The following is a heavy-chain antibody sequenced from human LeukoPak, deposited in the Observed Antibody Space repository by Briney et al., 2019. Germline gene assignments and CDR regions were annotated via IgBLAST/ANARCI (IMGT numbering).Heavy chain of an antibody. V-gene: IGHV4-59*01. CDR3: ARTVVPAAIVYFDY. J-gene: IGHJ4*02. D-gene: IGHD2-2*02. CDR2: IYYSGST. Sequence: PSETLSLTCTVSGGSISSYYWSWIRQPPGKGLEWIGYIYYSGSTNYNPSLKSRVTISVDTSKNQFSLKLSSVTAADTAVYYCARTVVPAAIVYFDYWGQGTLVTVSS. CDR1: GGSISSYY.